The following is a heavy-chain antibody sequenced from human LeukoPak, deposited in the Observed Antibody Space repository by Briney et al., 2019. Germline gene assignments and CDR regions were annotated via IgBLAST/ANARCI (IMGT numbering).Heavy chain of an antibody. J-gene: IGHJ5*02. V-gene: IGHV1-8*02. D-gene: IGHD3-10*01. CDR2: INPNSGNT. CDR3: ARGPERSRYGSGSSWFDP. Sequence: ASVKVSCKASGYTFTGYYMHWVRQAPGQGLEWMGWINPNSGNTGYAQKFQGRVTMTRNTSITAAYMELSGLRSEDTAVYYCARGPERSRYGSGSSWFDPWGQGTLVTVSS. CDR1: GYTFTGYY.